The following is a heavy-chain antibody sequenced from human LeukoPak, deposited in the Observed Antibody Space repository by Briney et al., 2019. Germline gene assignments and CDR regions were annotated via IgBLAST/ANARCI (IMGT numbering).Heavy chain of an antibody. CDR3: ARGTPQFGDTPFDY. D-gene: IGHD3-10*01. J-gene: IGHJ4*02. CDR1: GFTFSSYW. V-gene: IGHV3-7*04. Sequence: GGSLRLSCAASGFTFSSYWMSWVSQAPGKGLEWVANIKQDGSEKYYVDSVKGRFTISRDNAKNSLYLQMNSLRAEDTAVYYCARGTPQFGDTPFDYWGQGTLVTVSS. CDR2: IKQDGSEK.